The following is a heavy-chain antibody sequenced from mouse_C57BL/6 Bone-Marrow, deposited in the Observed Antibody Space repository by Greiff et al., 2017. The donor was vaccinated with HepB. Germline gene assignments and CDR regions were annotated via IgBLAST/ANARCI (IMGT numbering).Heavy chain of an antibody. CDR1: GFTFTDYY. CDR2: IRNKANGYTT. V-gene: IGHV7-3*01. D-gene: IGHD2-10*01. CDR3: ASLLWYCWYFDV. J-gene: IGHJ1*03. Sequence: EVMLVESGGGLVQPGGSLSLSCAASGFTFTDYYMSWVRQPPGKALEWLGFIRNKANGYTTEYSASVQGRFTISRDNSQSILYLQMNALRAEDSATYYCASLLWYCWYFDVWGTGTTVTVSA.